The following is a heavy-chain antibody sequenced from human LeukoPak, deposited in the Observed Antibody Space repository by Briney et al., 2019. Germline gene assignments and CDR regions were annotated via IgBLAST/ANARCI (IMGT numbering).Heavy chain of an antibody. CDR1: GFIFSSYG. D-gene: IGHD4-23*01. Sequence: GGSLRLSCAASGFIFSSYGMHWVRQAPGKGLEWVPYISSSSSTIYYADSVKGRFTISRDNAKNSLYLQMNSLRAEDTAVYYCARAGVGNSRLYYYYYGMDVWGQGTTVTVSS. CDR3: ARAGVGNSRLYYYYYGMDV. V-gene: IGHV3-48*04. CDR2: ISSSSSTI. J-gene: IGHJ6*02.